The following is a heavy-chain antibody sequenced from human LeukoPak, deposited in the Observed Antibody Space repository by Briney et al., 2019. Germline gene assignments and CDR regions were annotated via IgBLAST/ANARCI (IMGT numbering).Heavy chain of an antibody. CDR2: IYYSGST. Sequence: SSETLSLTCTVSGGSISSYYWSWIRQPPGKGLEWIGYIYYSGSTNCNPSVKSRVAMAVDTSKKQFSLKLRSLTAADTAVYYWARGGTAVIAPYAFDIWGQGTMVTVSS. CDR3: ARGGTAVIAPYAFDI. D-gene: IGHD4-23*01. CDR1: GGSISSYY. J-gene: IGHJ3*02. V-gene: IGHV4-59*01.